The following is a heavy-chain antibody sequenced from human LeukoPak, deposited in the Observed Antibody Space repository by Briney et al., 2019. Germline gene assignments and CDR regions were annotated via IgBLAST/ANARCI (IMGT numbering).Heavy chain of an antibody. J-gene: IGHJ4*02. Sequence: GSLRLSCAASGFTFSSYGMHWVRQAPGKGLEWVAFIRYDGSNKYYADSVKGRFTISRDNSKNTLYLQMNSLRAEDTAVYYCAKDTWERPGLMTSWGQGTLVTVSS. CDR2: IRYDGSNK. CDR1: GFTFSSYG. CDR3: AKDTWERPGLMTS. D-gene: IGHD1-26*01. V-gene: IGHV3-30*02.